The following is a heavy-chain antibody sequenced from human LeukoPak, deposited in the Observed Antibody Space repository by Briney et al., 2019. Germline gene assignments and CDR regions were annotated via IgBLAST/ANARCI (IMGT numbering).Heavy chain of an antibody. CDR1: GFTFSSYG. CDR3: AKGGGSSSFQYFDY. Sequence: GGSLRLSCAASGFTFSSYGMHWVRQAPGKGLEWVAFIRYDGSNNYYADSVKGRFTISRDNSKNTLYLQMNGLRAEDTAVYFCAKGGGSSSFQYFDYWGQGTLVTVSS. CDR2: IRYDGSNN. D-gene: IGHD6-6*01. J-gene: IGHJ4*02. V-gene: IGHV3-30*02.